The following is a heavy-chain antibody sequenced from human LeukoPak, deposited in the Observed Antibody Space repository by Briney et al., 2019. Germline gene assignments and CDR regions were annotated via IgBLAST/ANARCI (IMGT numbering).Heavy chain of an antibody. CDR2: INHSGST. CDR3: ARGRGGYCSGGSCYYY. CDR1: GGSISSYY. J-gene: IGHJ4*02. Sequence: SETLSLTCTVSGGSISSYYWSWIRQPPGKGLEWIGEINHSGSTNYNPSLKSRVTISVDTSKNQFSLKLSSVTAADTAVYYCARGRGGYCSGGSCYYYWGQGALVTVSS. V-gene: IGHV4-34*01. D-gene: IGHD2-15*01.